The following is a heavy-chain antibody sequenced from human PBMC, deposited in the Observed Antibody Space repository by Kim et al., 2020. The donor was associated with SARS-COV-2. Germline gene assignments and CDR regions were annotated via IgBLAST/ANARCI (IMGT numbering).Heavy chain of an antibody. CDR3: ARGSGWAFDY. Sequence: TKDPQTCRGRATITRDTTASTAYMELGSLRSEDTAVYYCARGSGWAFDYWGQGTLVTVAS. J-gene: IGHJ4*02. D-gene: IGHD6-19*01. V-gene: IGHV1-3*01. CDR2: T.